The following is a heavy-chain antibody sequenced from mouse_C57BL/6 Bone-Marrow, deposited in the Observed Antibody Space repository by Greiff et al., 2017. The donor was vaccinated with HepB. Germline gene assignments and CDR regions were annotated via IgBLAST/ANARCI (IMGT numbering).Heavy chain of an antibody. CDR1: GFTFSDYG. Sequence: EVKLVESGGGLVKPGGSLKLSCAASGFTFSDYGMHWVRQAPEKGLEWVAYISSGSSTIYYAATVKGRFTISRDNAKNTLFLQMTSLRSEDTAMYYCARRNYGSSFWFAYWGQGTLVTVSA. CDR3: ARRNYGSSFWFAY. D-gene: IGHD1-1*01. CDR2: ISSGSSTI. J-gene: IGHJ3*01. V-gene: IGHV5-17*01.